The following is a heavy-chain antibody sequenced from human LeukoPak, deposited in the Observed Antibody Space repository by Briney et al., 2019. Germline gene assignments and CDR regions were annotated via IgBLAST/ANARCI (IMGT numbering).Heavy chain of an antibody. CDR3: ARGGGDDAFDI. D-gene: IGHD3-16*01. CDR1: GFTFGDYA. CDR2: IYGGGRT. Sequence: GGSLRLSCTASGFTFGDYAMSWVRQAPGKGLDWVSVIYGGGRTFSADSVKGRFTISRDNSKNTLYLQMNSLRPEDTAVYYCARGGGDDAFDIWGQGTMVTVSS. J-gene: IGHJ3*02. V-gene: IGHV3-66*01.